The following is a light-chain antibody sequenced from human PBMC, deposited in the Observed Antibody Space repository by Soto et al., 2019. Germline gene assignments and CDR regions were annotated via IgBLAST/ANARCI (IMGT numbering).Light chain of an antibody. V-gene: IGKV3-20*01. CDR1: HIVSGSY. J-gene: IGKJ1*01. Sequence: EIVLSKSPGTLSLSPGVRATLSCRASHIVSGSYLAWDRHIPGQRPWLLIYATSSRPPGIPDRFRGNGSGTDFTLTISNLEPEDFAVYFCQQYGSSPRTFGQGTKVDI. CDR3: QQYGSSPRT. CDR2: ATS.